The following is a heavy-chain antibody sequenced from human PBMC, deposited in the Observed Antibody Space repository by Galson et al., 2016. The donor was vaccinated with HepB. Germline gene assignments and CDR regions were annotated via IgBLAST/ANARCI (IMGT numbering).Heavy chain of an antibody. D-gene: IGHD3-16*01. CDR1: GFSFSRYG. V-gene: IGHV3-33*01. CDR2: IWYDGSNK. CDR3: ARDWGSYLDD. J-gene: IGHJ4*02. Sequence: SLRLSCAASGFSFSRYGIHWVRQAPGKGLEWVAVIWYDGSNKFYADSVKGRFTVSRDNSKNTLFLKMNSLRADDTAVYYCARDWGSYLDDWGQGTLVTVSS.